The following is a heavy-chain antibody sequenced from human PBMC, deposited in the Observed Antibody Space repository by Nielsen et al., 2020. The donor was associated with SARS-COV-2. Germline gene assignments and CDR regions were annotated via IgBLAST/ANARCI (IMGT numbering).Heavy chain of an antibody. CDR1: GGSFSGYY. J-gene: IGHJ3*02. Sequence: GSLRLSCAVYGGSFSGYYWSWIRQPPGKGLEWIGEINHSGSTNYNPSLKSRVTISVDTSKNQFSLKLSSVTAADTAVYYCARDLPYYDILTGYERWAFDIWGQGTMVTVSS. CDR2: INHSGST. CDR3: ARDLPYYDILTGYERWAFDI. D-gene: IGHD3-9*01. V-gene: IGHV4-34*01.